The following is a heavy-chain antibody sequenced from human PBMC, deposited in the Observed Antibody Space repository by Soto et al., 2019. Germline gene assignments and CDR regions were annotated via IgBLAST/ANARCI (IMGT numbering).Heavy chain of an antibody. CDR3: ARDGQYCTNNRCTCDCGMDV. J-gene: IGHJ6*02. CDR2: IWYDGSGK. V-gene: IGHV3-33*01. CDR1: GFTFSSRG. Sequence: GRSLRLSCKASGFTFSSRGMHWVRQAPGKGLEWVAFIWYDGSGKYYADSVKGRFTISRDDSKNTLYLQMNSLRPEDTAVYSCARDGQYCTNNRCTCDCGMDVWGQGTAVTVSS. D-gene: IGHD2-8*01.